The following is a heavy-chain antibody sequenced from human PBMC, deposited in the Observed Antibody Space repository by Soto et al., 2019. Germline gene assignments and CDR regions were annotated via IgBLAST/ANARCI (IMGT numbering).Heavy chain of an antibody. CDR2: IYYSGST. D-gene: IGHD2-15*01. J-gene: IGHJ4*02. Sequence: QLQLQESGPGLVKPSETLSLTCTVSGGSISSSSYYWGWIRQPPGKGLEWIGSIYYSGSTYYNPSLKSRVTKYVETSKNQFSLKLSSVTAADTAVYYCARLTHAPPKCSGGSCYPMRVDYWGQGTLVTVSS. CDR3: ARLTHAPPKCSGGSCYPMRVDY. V-gene: IGHV4-39*01. CDR1: GGSISSSSYY.